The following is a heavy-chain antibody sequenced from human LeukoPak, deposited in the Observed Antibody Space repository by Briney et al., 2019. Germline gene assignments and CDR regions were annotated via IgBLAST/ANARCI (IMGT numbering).Heavy chain of an antibody. J-gene: IGHJ4*02. Sequence: GGSLRLSCAASGFTFSTYAMHWVRQAPGKGLEWVAVIWYDGSNKYYTDSVKGRFSISRDKSKSTLDLQMNSLRAEDTAVYYCARDQGGTYYFAYWGQGTLVTVSS. V-gene: IGHV3-33*01. CDR2: IWYDGSNK. CDR1: GFTFSTYA. D-gene: IGHD1-26*01. CDR3: ARDQGGTYYFAY.